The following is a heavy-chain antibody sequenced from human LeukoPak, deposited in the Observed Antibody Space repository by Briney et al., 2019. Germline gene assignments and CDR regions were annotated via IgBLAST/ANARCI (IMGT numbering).Heavy chain of an antibody. Sequence: GGSLRLSCAASGFTFSSYGMHWVRQAPGKGLEWVAVISYDGSNKYYADSVKGRFTISRDNAKNSLYLQMNSLRAEDTAVYYCASALQGYDFDAFDIWGQGTMVTVSS. CDR2: ISYDGSNK. CDR1: GFTFSSYG. J-gene: IGHJ3*02. CDR3: ASALQGYDFDAFDI. V-gene: IGHV3-30*03. D-gene: IGHD5-12*01.